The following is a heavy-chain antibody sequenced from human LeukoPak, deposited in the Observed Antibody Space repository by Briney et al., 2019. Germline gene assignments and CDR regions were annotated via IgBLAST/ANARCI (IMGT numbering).Heavy chain of an antibody. V-gene: IGHV3-21*01. Sequence: NPGVSLRLSCAASGFPFSDYSMNWVRQAPGKGLEWVSSISGGSDYIYSADSVKGRFTISRDNAKKSLYLQMTSLRADDTAVYFCVRDLVRGVHPVFYFDLWGRGTLVTVSS. CDR1: GFPFSDYS. D-gene: IGHD3-10*01. CDR3: VRDLVRGVHPVFYFDL. J-gene: IGHJ2*01. CDR2: ISGGSDYI.